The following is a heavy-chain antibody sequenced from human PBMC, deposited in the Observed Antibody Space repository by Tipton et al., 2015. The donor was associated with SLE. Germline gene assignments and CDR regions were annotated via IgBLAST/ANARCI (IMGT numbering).Heavy chain of an antibody. D-gene: IGHD2-8*02. J-gene: IGHJ4*02. Sequence: SLRLSCAASGFTFSSYWMSWVRQAPGKGLEWVAFIRSKPYGGTTEYAASVQGRFTISTDESKSVAYLQMSSLKTEDTAMYHCTRVLEYCPGGTGGVCYTGDYWGRGTLVTVSS. V-gene: IGHV3-49*04. CDR2: IRSKPYGGTT. CDR3: TRVLEYCPGGTGGVCYTGDY. CDR1: GFTFSSYW.